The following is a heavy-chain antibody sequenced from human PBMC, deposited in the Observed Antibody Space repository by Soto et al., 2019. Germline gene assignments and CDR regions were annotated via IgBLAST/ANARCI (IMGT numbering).Heavy chain of an antibody. Sequence: ESLKISCKGSGYSFTSYWIGWVRQIPGKGMEWMGIMYPGDSDTRYSPSFQGQVTISADKSMSTAYLQWSSLKASDTAMYYCARQWEIALPKDAFEIWGQGTMVTVSS. CDR3: ARQWEIALPKDAFEI. J-gene: IGHJ3*02. V-gene: IGHV5-51*01. CDR2: MYPGDSDT. D-gene: IGHD1-26*01. CDR1: GYSFTSYW.